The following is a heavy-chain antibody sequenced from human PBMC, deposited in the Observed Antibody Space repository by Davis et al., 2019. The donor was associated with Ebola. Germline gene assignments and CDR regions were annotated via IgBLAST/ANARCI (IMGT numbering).Heavy chain of an antibody. CDR1: GVMFSRYW. Sequence: PGGSLRLSCAASGVMFSRYWMSWVRQAPGKGLEWVANIKEDGSATNYVDSVKGRFTISRDNAKDSLYLHMNSLRDDDMAVYYCARRILGDSRGAVDVWGQGTTVTVSS. CDR2: IKEDGSAT. CDR3: ARRILGDSRGAVDV. J-gene: IGHJ6*02. V-gene: IGHV3-7*01. D-gene: IGHD2-15*01.